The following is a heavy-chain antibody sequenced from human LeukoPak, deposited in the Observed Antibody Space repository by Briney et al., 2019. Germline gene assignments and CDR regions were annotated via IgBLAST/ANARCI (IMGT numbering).Heavy chain of an antibody. CDR2: ISYDGSNK. CDR1: GFIFSSYA. CDR3: ARELRIDPNYDFWSGYYNYYYYYGMDV. J-gene: IGHJ6*02. V-gene: IGHV3-30-3*01. Sequence: RGSLRLSCAASGFIFSSYAMHWVRQAPGKGLEWVAVISYDGSNKYYADSVKGRFTISRDNSKNTLYLQMNSLRAEDTAVYYCARELRIDPNYDFWSGYYNYYYYYGMDVWGQGTTVTVSS. D-gene: IGHD3-3*01.